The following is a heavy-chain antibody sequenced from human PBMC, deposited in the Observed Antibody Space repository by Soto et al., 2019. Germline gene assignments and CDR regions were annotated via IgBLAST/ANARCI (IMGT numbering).Heavy chain of an antibody. V-gene: IGHV4-30-4*01. CDR3: ARHNYGSGSTYFDY. CDR1: GGSINSGDYY. CDR2: IYYSGST. J-gene: IGHJ4*02. D-gene: IGHD3-10*01. Sequence: SETLSLTCTVSGGSINSGDYYWSWIRQPPGKGLEWIGYIYYSGSTYYNPSLKSRVTISVDTSKNQFSLKLSSVTAADTAVYYCARHNYGSGSTYFDYWGQGTLVTSPQ.